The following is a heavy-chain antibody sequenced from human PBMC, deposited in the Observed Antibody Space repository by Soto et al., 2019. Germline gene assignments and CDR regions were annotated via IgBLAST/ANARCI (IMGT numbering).Heavy chain of an antibody. CDR3: ARDTMTGYLQFDY. V-gene: IGHV1-18*01. CDR1: GYTFTNYG. Sequence: QVQMVQSGAEVKKPGASVKVSCRASGYTFTNYGISWVRQAPGQGLEWMGWINANNGNTNYAQTLQGRVTMTTDTSTSTAYMELRSLRSDDTAVYYCARDTMTGYLQFDYWGQGTLVTVSS. CDR2: INANNGNT. D-gene: IGHD3-9*01. J-gene: IGHJ4*02.